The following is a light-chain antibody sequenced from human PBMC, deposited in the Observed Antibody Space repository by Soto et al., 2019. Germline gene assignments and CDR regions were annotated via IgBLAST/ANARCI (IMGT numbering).Light chain of an antibody. CDR1: SSDVGGYNY. Sequence: QSALTQPPSASGSPGQSVTISCTGTSSDVGGYNYVSWYQHHPGKAPKVMIYEVSMRPSGVPDRFSGSKSGNTASLTVSWLQAEDEADYYCSSYAGSDAWVFGGGTKLTVL. CDR3: SSYAGSDAWV. J-gene: IGLJ3*02. V-gene: IGLV2-8*01. CDR2: EVS.